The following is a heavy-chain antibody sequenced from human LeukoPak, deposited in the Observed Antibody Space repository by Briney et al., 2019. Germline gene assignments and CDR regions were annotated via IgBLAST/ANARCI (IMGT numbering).Heavy chain of an antibody. V-gene: IGHV3-66*01. CDR1: GFTVSSNY. Sequence: GGSLRLSCAASGFTVSSNYMTCVRQAPGKGLEWVSVTYSGGSTYYADSVKGRFTISRDNSKNTLYLQMSSLRAEDTAVYYCATPYIVGATLGGFDYWGQGTLVTVSS. J-gene: IGHJ4*02. D-gene: IGHD1-26*01. CDR2: TYSGGST. CDR3: ATPYIVGATLGGFDY.